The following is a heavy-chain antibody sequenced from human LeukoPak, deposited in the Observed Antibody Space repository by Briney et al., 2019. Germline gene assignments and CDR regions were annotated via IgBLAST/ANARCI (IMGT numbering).Heavy chain of an antibody. CDR2: IYYSGST. J-gene: IGHJ3*02. D-gene: IGHD3-9*01. CDR3: ARVLRHYDILTGYFVHAFDI. Sequence: SETLSLTCTVSGGSISSYYWSWIRQPPGKGLEWIGYIYYSGSTSYNPSLKSRVTISVDTSKNQFSLKLSSVTAADTAVYYCARVLRHYDILTGYFVHAFDIWGQGTMVTVSS. CDR1: GGSISSYY. V-gene: IGHV4-59*01.